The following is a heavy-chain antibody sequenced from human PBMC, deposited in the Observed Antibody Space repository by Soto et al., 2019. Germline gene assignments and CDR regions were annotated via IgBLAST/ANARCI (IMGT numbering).Heavy chain of an antibody. D-gene: IGHD3-10*01. CDR3: AREITYYYGSGSYPRARNPYYFDY. CDR2: IYYSGST. V-gene: IGHV4-59*12. Sequence: SETLSLTCTVSGGSISSYYWSWIRQPPGKGLEWIGYIYYSGSTNYNPSLKSRVTISVDTSKNQFSLKLSSVTAADTAVYYCAREITYYYGSGSYPRARNPYYFDYWGQGTLVTVSS. J-gene: IGHJ4*02. CDR1: GGSISSYY.